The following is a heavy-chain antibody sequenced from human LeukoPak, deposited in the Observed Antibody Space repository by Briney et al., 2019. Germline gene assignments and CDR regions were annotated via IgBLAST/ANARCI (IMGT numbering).Heavy chain of an antibody. V-gene: IGHV4-59*01. Sequence: PSETLSLTRTVSGGSISSYYWSWIRQPPGKGLEWIGYIYYSGSTNYNPSLKSRVTISVDTSKNQFSLKLSSVTAADTAVYYCARDHGSSGWDIWGQGTMVTVSS. CDR2: IYYSGST. J-gene: IGHJ3*02. D-gene: IGHD6-19*01. CDR3: ARDHGSSGWDI. CDR1: GGSISSYY.